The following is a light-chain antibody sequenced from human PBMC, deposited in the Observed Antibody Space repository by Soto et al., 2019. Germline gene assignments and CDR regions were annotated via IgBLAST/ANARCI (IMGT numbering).Light chain of an antibody. CDR3: TSYVGSNIWV. J-gene: IGLJ3*02. CDR1: SSDVGAYKY. Sequence: QSALTQPPSASGSPGQSVTISCTGTSSDVGAYKYVSWYQQYPGKAPKLMIYEVSKRPSGXPDRFSGSKSGNTASLTVSGLQAEDEADYYCTSYVGSNIWVFGGGTKLNVL. V-gene: IGLV2-8*01. CDR2: EVS.